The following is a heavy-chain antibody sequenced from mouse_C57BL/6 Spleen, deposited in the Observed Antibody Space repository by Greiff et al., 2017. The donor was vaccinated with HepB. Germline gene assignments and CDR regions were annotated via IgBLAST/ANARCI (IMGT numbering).Heavy chain of an antibody. J-gene: IGHJ4*01. CDR2: IDPENGDT. CDR3: TAPTVDDMDY. D-gene: IGHD1-1*01. CDR1: GFTFTDYY. Sequence: VQLQQSGAELVRPGASVKLSCTASGFTFTDYYMHWVKQRPEQGLEWIGWIDPENGDTEYTSKFQGKATITADTSSNTTYMQLDSLTSEDTAVYYCTAPTVDDMDYWGQGTSVTVSS. V-gene: IGHV14-4*01.